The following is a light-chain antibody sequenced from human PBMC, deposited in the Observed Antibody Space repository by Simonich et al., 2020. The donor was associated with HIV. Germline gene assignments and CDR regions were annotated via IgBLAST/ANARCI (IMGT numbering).Light chain of an antibody. Sequence: QAVVTQEPSLTVSPGGTVTLTCGSSTGAVTSGHYPYCFQQKPGQAPSTLIYDTSNKPSWTPARFSGSLLGGKAALTRSGAQPEDEAEYYCLLSYSGASVFGGGTKLTVL. CDR3: LLSYSGASV. CDR1: TGAVTSGHY. V-gene: IGLV7-46*01. J-gene: IGLJ3*02. CDR2: DTS.